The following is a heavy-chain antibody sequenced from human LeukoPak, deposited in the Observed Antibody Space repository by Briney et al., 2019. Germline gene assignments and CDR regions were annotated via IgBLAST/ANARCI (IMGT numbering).Heavy chain of an antibody. V-gene: IGHV3-9*01. J-gene: IGHJ4*02. CDR1: GFTFDDYA. Sequence: GRSLRLSCAASGFTFDDYAMHWVRQAPGKGLEWVSGISWNSGSIGYADSVKGRFTISRDNAKNSLYLQMNSLRADDTAVYFCARSRGGTTGTFDYWGQGTLVTVSS. CDR3: ARSRGGTTGTFDY. CDR2: ISWNSGSI. D-gene: IGHD1-1*01.